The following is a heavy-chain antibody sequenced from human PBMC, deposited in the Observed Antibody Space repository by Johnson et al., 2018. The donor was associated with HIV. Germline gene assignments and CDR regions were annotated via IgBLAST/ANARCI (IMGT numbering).Heavy chain of an antibody. J-gene: IGHJ3*02. CDR1: GFTFSSYA. CDR2: ISYGGNKQ. CDR3: ARDFGLGELSYETVDAFDI. Sequence: QVQLVESGGGVVQPGRSLRLSCAASGFTFSSYAMHWVRQHPGKGLEWVAVISYGGNKQYYVDSVEGRFTISRDNAKDTLYLQMNNLTTEDTAVYSCARDFGLGELSYETVDAFDIWGQGTMVTVSS. V-gene: IGHV3-30-3*01. D-gene: IGHD3-16*02.